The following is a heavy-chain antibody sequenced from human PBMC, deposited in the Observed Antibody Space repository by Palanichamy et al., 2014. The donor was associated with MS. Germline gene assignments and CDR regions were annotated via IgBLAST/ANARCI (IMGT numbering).Heavy chain of an antibody. CDR2: IKRDGSQK. D-gene: IGHD4-17*01. CDR3: AREDDLDDYAD. V-gene: IGHV3-7*01. J-gene: IGHJ4*02. CDR1: GFTFSSSW. Sequence: EVQLVESGGGLVQPGGSLRLSCAASGFTFSSSWMSWVRQAPGKGLEWVANIKRDGSQKYYVDSVKGRFTISRDNAKSSLYLQMNSLRAEDTAVYYCAREDDLDDYADWGQGTLVTVSS.